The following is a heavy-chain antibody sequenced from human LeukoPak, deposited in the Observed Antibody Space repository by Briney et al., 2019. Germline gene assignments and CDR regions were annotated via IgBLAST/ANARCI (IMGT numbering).Heavy chain of an antibody. V-gene: IGHV3-30*03. CDR3: SASRPYYGDYYGLDV. D-gene: IGHD3-10*01. CDR2: ISYDGSHK. CDR1: GFTFSSYG. J-gene: IGHJ6*02. Sequence: SGGSLRLSCAASGFTFSSYGMHWVRQAPGKGLEWVAVISYDGSHKYSADSVKGRFTISRDNSKNTLYLQMNSLRTEDTAVYFCSASRPYYGDYYGLDVWGHGTTVTVSS.